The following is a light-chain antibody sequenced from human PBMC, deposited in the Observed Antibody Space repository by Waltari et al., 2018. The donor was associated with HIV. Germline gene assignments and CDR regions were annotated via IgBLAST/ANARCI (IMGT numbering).Light chain of an antibody. CDR1: SSNIGNDN. CDR3: VGWDSSLSAYV. J-gene: IGLJ1*01. V-gene: IGLV1-47*01. Sequence: QSVLTQPPSASGTPRQTVTISCSGGSSNIGNDNVYWYQQLPGMTPKLLIYKNYVRPSGVPDRFAGSKSGTSASLAISGLRSEDEADYYCVGWDSSLSAYVFGAGTKVTVL. CDR2: KNY.